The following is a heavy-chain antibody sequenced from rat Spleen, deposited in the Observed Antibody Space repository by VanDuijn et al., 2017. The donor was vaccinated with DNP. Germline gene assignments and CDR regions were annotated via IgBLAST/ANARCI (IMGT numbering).Heavy chain of an antibody. Sequence: EVQLVESGGGLVQPGRSLKLSCAASGFTFSNYGMHWIRQAPTKGLEWVASISNEGSYTYYGDSVKGRFPISRDNAKSTLYLEMDSLRSEDTATYYCARRGTTGMHYFDYWGQGVMVTVSS. V-gene: IGHV5-19*01. CDR1: GFTFSNYG. J-gene: IGHJ2*01. CDR3: ARRGTTGMHYFDY. D-gene: IGHD1-11*01. CDR2: ISNEGSYT.